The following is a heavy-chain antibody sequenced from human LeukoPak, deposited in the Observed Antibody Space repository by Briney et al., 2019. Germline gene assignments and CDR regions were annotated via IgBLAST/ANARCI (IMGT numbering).Heavy chain of an antibody. D-gene: IGHD5-18*01. J-gene: IGHJ4*02. CDR1: GFTFSSYA. CDR2: ISYDGSNK. Sequence: GGSLRLSCAASGFTFSSYAMHWVRQAPGKGLEWVAVISYDGSNKYYADSVKGRFTISRDNSKNTLYLQMSSLRAEDTAVYYCAKRFSYGRIDHDYWGQGTLVTVSS. CDR3: AKRFSYGRIDHDY. V-gene: IGHV3-30*04.